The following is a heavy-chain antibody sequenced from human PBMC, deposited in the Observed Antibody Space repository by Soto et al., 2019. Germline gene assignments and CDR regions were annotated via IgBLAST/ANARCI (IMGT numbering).Heavy chain of an antibody. D-gene: IGHD1-1*01. CDR1: GYTFTSYG. Sequence: ASVKVSCKASGYTFTSYGISWVRQAPGQGLEWMGWISAYNGNTNYAQKLHGRVTMTTDTSTSTAYMELRSLRSDDTAVYYCAKDQTEDYYYYYGMDVWGQGTTVTVSS. CDR2: ISAYNGNT. CDR3: AKDQTEDYYYYYGMDV. J-gene: IGHJ6*02. V-gene: IGHV1-18*04.